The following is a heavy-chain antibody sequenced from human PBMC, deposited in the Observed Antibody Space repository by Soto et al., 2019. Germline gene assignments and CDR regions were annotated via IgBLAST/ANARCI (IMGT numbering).Heavy chain of an antibody. V-gene: IGHV1-69*06. CDR1: GYTFTSYY. CDR3: ASPEGGGSSAQFDY. CDR2: IIPIFGTA. Sequence: SVKVSCKASGYTFTSYYMHWVRQAPEQGLEWMGGIIPIFGTANYAQKFQGRDTITADKSTSTAYMELSSLRSEDTPAYYCASPEGGGSSAQFDYWGQGTLVTVSS. D-gene: IGHD2-15*01. J-gene: IGHJ4*02.